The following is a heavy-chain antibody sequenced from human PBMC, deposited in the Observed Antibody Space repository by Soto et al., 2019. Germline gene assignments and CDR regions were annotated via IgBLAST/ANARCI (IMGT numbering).Heavy chain of an antibody. CDR1: GGTFSRYT. CDR3: ACKSESLFGYYFDY. V-gene: IGHV1-69*02. J-gene: IGHJ4*02. Sequence: ASVKVSCKASGGTFSRYTISWVRQAPGQGLEWMGRIIPILGIANYAQKFQGRVTITADKSTSTAYMELSSLRSEDTAVYYCACKSESLFGYYFDYWGQGTLVTVS. D-gene: IGHD3-3*01. CDR2: IIPILGIA.